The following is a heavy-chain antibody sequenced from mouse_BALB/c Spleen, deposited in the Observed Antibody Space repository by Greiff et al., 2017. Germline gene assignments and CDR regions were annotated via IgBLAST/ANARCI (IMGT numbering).Heavy chain of an antibody. V-gene: IGHV2-9*02. J-gene: IGHJ4*01. D-gene: IGHD2-3*01. CDR3: ARDGYYDVFYAMDY. CDR2: IWAGGST. Sequence: VQLVESGPGLVAPSQSLSITCTVSGFSLTSYGVHWVRQPPGKGLEWLGVIWAGGSTNYNSALMSRLSISKDNSKSQVFLKMNSLQTDDTAMYYCARDGYYDVFYAMDYWGQGTSVTVSS. CDR1: GFSLTSYG.